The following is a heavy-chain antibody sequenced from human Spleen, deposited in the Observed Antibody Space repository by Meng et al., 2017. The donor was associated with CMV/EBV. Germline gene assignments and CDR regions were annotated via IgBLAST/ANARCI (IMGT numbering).Heavy chain of an antibody. V-gene: IGHV2-5*02. Sequence: SGFSLSISGMGVGWIHQPPGKALEWLAFIYWDGDKRYSPSLKSRLTITKDTSKNQVVLTMTNMDPVDTATYYCAHSPYFYDSRSFDYWGQGTLVTVSS. CDR1: GFSLSISGMG. D-gene: IGHD3-22*01. CDR2: IYWDGDK. J-gene: IGHJ4*02. CDR3: AHSPYFYDSRSFDY.